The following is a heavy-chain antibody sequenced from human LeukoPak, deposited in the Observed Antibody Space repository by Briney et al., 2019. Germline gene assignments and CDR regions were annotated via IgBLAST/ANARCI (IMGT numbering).Heavy chain of an antibody. CDR2: IYYSGST. J-gene: IGHJ4*02. V-gene: IGHV4-59*11. Sequence: SETLSLTCTVSGGSISSHYWIWTRQAPGKGLEWIGYIYYSGSTNYNPSLRSRGTMSADTSKNQFSLKLSSVTAADTAVYYCARLLYYSGSGNFDFWGQGILVTVSS. D-gene: IGHD3-10*01. CDR1: GGSISSHY. CDR3: ARLLYYSGSGNFDF.